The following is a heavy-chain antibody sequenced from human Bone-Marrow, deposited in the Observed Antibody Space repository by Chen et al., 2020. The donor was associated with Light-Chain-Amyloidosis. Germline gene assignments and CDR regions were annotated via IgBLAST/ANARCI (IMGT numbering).Heavy chain of an antibody. J-gene: IGHJ4*02. CDR1: GYTFPNYW. CDR3: ARRRDGYNFDY. D-gene: IGHD5-12*01. V-gene: IGHV5-51*01. CDR2: IYPDDSDA. Sequence: EVKLEQSEPEVKKPGESLKISCKGSGYTFPNYWIGWVRQMPGKGLEWMGVIYPDDSDARYSPSFEGQVTISADKSITTAYLQWRSLKASDTAMYYCARRRDGYNFDYWGPGTLVTVSS.